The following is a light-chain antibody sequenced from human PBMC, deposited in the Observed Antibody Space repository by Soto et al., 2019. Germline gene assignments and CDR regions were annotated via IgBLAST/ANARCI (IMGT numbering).Light chain of an antibody. CDR2: AVT. CDR3: SSYTGGNPLYV. Sequence: QSVLTQPPSVSVAPGQKVTISCSRSSSDVGGYDYASWYRQHPGKAPKLIIYAVTIRPSGVSDRFPGSKSGNTASLTVSGLQDEDEADYYLSSYTGGNPLYVFGTGTKLTVL. CDR1: SSDVGGYDY. J-gene: IGLJ1*01. V-gene: IGLV2-8*01.